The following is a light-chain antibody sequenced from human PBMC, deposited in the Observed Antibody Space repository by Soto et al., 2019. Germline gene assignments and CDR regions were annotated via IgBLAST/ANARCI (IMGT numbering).Light chain of an antibody. CDR3: QQYNNLPPT. Sequence: EIVLTQSPPILSVSPGEGATLSCRASQRISTNLAWYQHIPGQAPRLLIVSSSRRPTDVPARFSGSGSGTDFTLTISSLQSEDSAFYDCQQYNNLPPTVGQGTKVEIK. CDR1: QRISTN. CDR2: SSS. J-gene: IGKJ1*01. V-gene: IGKV3-15*01.